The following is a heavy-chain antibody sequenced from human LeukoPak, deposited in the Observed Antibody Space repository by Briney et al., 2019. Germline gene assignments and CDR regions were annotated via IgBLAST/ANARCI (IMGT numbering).Heavy chain of an antibody. D-gene: IGHD3-22*01. CDR1: GGTFSSYA. V-gene: IGHV1-69*05. J-gene: IGHJ6*03. CDR2: IIPIFGTA. CDR3: ASSKGITMIVATYYYYMDV. Sequence: GSSVKVSCKASGGTFSSYAISWVRQAPGQGLEWMGGIIPIFGTANYAQKFQGRVTITTDESTSTAYMGLSSLRSEDTAVYYCASSKGITMIVATYYYYMDVWGKGTTVTVSS.